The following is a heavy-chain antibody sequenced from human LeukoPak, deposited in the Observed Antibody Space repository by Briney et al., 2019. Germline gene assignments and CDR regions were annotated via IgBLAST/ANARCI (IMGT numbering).Heavy chain of an antibody. CDR2: IRSKANSYET. J-gene: IGHJ4*02. D-gene: IGHD3-3*01. CDR3: TRGSYDFWSAERDY. V-gene: IGHV3-73*01. Sequence: GGSLKLSCAASGFTFSGSAMHWVRQASGKGLEWVGRIRSKANSYETAYAASVKGRFTISRDDSKNTAYLQMNSLKTEDTAVYYCTRGSYDFWSAERDYWGQGTLVTVSS. CDR1: GFTFSGSA.